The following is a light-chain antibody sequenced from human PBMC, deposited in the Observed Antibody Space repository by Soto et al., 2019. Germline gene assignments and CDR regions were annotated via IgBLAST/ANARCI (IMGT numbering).Light chain of an antibody. CDR1: QDISNH. CDR2: DAS. CDR3: QQHDNLPPFT. J-gene: IGKJ3*01. Sequence: DIQMTQSPSSLSASVGDRVTITCQASQDISNHLNWYQQKSGKAPKLLIYDASNLQTGVPSRFSGSGSGTDFTFTISSLQAKDIATYYCQQHDNLPPFTFGPGTKVDIK. V-gene: IGKV1-33*01.